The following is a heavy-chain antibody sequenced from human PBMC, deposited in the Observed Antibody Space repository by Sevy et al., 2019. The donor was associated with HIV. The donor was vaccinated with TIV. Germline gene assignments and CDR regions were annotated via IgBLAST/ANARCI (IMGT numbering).Heavy chain of an antibody. V-gene: IGHV3-23*01. D-gene: IGHD2-2*01. CDR3: AKDYCSSTSCYFGSFDAFDI. Sequence: GGSLRLSYAASGFTFSSYAMSWVRQAPGKGLEWVSAISGSGGSTYYADSVKGRFTISRDNSKNTLYLQMNSLRAEDTAVYYCAKDYCSSTSCYFGSFDAFDIWGQGTMVTVSS. J-gene: IGHJ3*02. CDR2: ISGSGGST. CDR1: GFTFSSYA.